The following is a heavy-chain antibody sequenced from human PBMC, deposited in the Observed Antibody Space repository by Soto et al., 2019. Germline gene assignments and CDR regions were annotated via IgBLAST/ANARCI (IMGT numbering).Heavy chain of an antibody. CDR2: IYYSGST. CDR1: GGSISSYY. J-gene: IGHJ3*02. V-gene: IGHV4-59*01. Sequence: QVQLQESGPGLVKPSETLSLTCTVSGGSISSYYWSWIRQPPGKGLEWIGYIYYSGSTNYNPSLKSRVTTSVDTSKNQFSLKLSSVTAADTAVYYCARDGSVSHYAFDIWGQGTMVTVSS. CDR3: ARDGSVSHYAFDI.